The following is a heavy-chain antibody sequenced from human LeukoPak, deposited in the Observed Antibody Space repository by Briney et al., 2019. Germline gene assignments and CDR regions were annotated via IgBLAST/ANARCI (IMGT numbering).Heavy chain of an antibody. CDR2: ISYDGSKK. Sequence: GRSLRLSCAASGFTFSSYAMHWVRPAPGKGLEWVAIISYDGSKKNYTDSVKGRFTISRDNSKNTLYLQMSSLRAEDTAVYYCAREITYFYDSGGYWDAFDIWGQGTMVTVSS. J-gene: IGHJ3*02. CDR3: AREITYFYDSGGYWDAFDI. CDR1: GFTFSSYA. V-gene: IGHV3-30*04. D-gene: IGHD3-22*01.